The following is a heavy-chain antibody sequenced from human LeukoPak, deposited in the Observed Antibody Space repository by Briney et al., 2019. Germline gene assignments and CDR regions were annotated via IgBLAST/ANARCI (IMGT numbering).Heavy chain of an antibody. CDR3: ARGGLISLANTPLGAFDI. CDR2: IYHSGST. CDR1: GYSISSGYY. Sequence: SETLSLTCTVSGYSISSGYYWGWIRQPPGKGLEWIGSIYHSGSTYYNPSLKSRVTISVDTSKNQFSLKLSSVTPEDTAVYYCARGGLISLANTPLGAFDIWGQGTMVSVSS. J-gene: IGHJ3*02. V-gene: IGHV4-38-2*02. D-gene: IGHD3/OR15-3a*01.